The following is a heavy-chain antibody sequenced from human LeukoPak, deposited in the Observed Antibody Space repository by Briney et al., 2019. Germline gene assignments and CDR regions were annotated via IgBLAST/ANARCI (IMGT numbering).Heavy chain of an antibody. D-gene: IGHD3-10*01. J-gene: IGHJ6*02. CDR2: ISGYNGKT. Sequence: ASVKVSFKASGYTFTSHGVGWVRQAPGQGLEWMGWISGYNGKTNYAQKFQGRLTLTTETSTNTAQMELKSLTSDDTAIYYCARAGFTVVRGAMDVWGQGTTVTVSS. CDR3: ARAGFTVVRGAMDV. CDR1: GYTFTSHG. V-gene: IGHV1-18*01.